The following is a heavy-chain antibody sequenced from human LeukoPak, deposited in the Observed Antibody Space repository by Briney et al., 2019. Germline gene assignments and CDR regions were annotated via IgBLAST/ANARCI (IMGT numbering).Heavy chain of an antibody. CDR2: INTNTGNP. J-gene: IGHJ4*02. CDR1: GYTFTSYA. Sequence: GASVKVSCKASGYTFTSYAMNWVRQAPGQGLEWMGWINTNTGNPTYAQGFTGRFVFSLDTSVSTAYLQISSLKAEDTAVYYCARGVDSSGYYYVALDYWGQGTLVTVSS. CDR3: ARGVDSSGYYYVALDY. V-gene: IGHV7-4-1*02. D-gene: IGHD3-22*01.